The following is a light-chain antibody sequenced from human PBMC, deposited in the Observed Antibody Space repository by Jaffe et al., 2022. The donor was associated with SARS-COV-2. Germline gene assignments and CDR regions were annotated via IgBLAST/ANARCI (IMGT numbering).Light chain of an antibody. CDR3: QQLNSYPRT. J-gene: IGKJ2*01. CDR1: QGIYNY. V-gene: IGKV1-9*01. CDR2: AAS. Sequence: DIQLTQSPSFLSASVGDRVTITCRASQGIYNYLAWYQQKPGKAPKLLIYAASTLQSGVPSRFSGSGSGTEFTLTISSLQPEDFATYYCQQLNSYPRTFGQGTKLEIK.